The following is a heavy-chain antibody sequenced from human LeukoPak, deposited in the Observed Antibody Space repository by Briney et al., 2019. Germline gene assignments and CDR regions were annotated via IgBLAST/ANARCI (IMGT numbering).Heavy chain of an antibody. J-gene: IGHJ3*02. V-gene: IGHV3-48*04. Sequence: GGSLRLSCAASGFTFSSYSMNWVRQAPGKGLEWVSYISSSSSTIYYTDSVKGRFTISRDNAKNSLYLQMNSLRAEDTAVYYCARDFQQLGFPDAFDIWGQGTMVTVSS. CDR1: GFTFSSYS. CDR2: ISSSSSTI. D-gene: IGHD6-13*01. CDR3: ARDFQQLGFPDAFDI.